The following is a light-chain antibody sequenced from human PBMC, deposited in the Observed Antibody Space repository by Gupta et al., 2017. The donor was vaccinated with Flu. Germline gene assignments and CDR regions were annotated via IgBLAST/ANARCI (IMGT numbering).Light chain of an antibody. J-gene: IGLJ2*01. Sequence: QSVLTQPPSASGTPGQRVTISCSGGSSNIAVNTVNWYQQLPGTAPKLLIYYNDQRPSGVPDRLSGSKSGTSASLAISGLQSEDEADYFCAVWDDSLNGAIFGGGTKLTV. CDR1: SSNIAVNT. CDR2: YND. CDR3: AVWDDSLNGAI. V-gene: IGLV1-44*01.